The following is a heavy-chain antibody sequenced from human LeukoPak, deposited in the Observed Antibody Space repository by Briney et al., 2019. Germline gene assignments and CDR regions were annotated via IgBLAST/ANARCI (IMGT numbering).Heavy chain of an antibody. CDR3: ARGNGWFDP. CDR2: IYYSGST. D-gene: IGHD1-1*01. V-gene: IGHV4-59*12. CDR1: GGSISSYY. Sequence: SETLSLTCTVSGGSISSYYWSWIRQPPGKGLEWIGYIYYSGSTNYNPSLKSRVTISVDTSKNQFSLKLSSVTAADTAVYYCARGNGWFDPWGQGTLVTVSS. J-gene: IGHJ5*02.